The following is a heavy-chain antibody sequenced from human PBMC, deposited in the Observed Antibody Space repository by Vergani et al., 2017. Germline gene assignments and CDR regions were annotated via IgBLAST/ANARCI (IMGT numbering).Heavy chain of an antibody. CDR1: GGSVSSGSYY. V-gene: IGHV4-61*01. CDR3: ARGPDCSSTSSLLRWSAEYFQH. Sequence: QVQLQESGPGLVKPSETLSLTCTVSGGSVSSGSYYWSWIRQPPGKGLELIGYIYYSGSTNYNPSLKSRVTISVDTSKDQFSLKLSSVTAADTAVYYCARGPDCSSTSSLLRWSAEYFQHGGQGTLVTVSS. J-gene: IGHJ1*01. D-gene: IGHD2-2*01. CDR2: IYYSGST.